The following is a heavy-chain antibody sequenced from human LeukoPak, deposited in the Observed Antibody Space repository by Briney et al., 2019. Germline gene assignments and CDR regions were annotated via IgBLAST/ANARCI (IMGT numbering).Heavy chain of an antibody. D-gene: IGHD4-11*01. CDR1: GFTFSSYA. Sequence: PGGSLRLSCAASGFTFSSYAMHWVRQAPGKGLEWVAVISYDGSNKHYADSVKGRFTISRDNSKNTLYLQMNSLRAEDTAVYYCARDDLGGNYVFDYWGQGTLVTVSS. CDR3: ARDDLGGNYVFDY. J-gene: IGHJ4*02. CDR2: ISYDGSNK. V-gene: IGHV3-30-3*01.